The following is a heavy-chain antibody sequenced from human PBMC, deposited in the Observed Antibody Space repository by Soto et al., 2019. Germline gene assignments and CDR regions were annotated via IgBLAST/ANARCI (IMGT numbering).Heavy chain of an antibody. CDR3: ARASLSGGAGS. CDR2: IIPMLRTV. Sequence: QVLLEQSGAEVKKPGSSVKVSCKASGGSFSSSAISWVRQAPGQGLEWVGGIIPMLRTVNYAHKFQGRVTISADESTHTAYLDLDSLTSEDTAMYYCARASLSGGAGSWGQGTLVTVSS. CDR1: GGSFSSSA. D-gene: IGHD3-10*01. V-gene: IGHV1-69*01. J-gene: IGHJ5*02.